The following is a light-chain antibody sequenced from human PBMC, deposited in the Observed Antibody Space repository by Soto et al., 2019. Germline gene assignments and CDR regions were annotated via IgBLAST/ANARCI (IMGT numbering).Light chain of an antibody. CDR3: QHYNSYSEA. Sequence: DIQMTQSPSTLSASVGDRVIITCRASQTISTWVAWYQHKTGKAPTLLIYDASSLESGVPSRFSGGGSGTEFTLTISSLQPDDFATYYCQHYNSYSEAFGQGAKVDIK. CDR2: DAS. V-gene: IGKV1-5*01. J-gene: IGKJ1*01. CDR1: QTISTW.